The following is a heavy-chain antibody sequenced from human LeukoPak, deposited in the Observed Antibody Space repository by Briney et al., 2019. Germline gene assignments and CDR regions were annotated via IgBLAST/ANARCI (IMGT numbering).Heavy chain of an antibody. J-gene: IGHJ4*02. D-gene: IGHD6-13*01. CDR1: GYSFTTYW. V-gene: IGHV5-10-1*01. Sequence: GESLKISCKGSGYSFTTYWIGWVRQMPGKGLEWMGRIDPSDSYTNYSPSFQGHVTISADKSISTAYLQWSSLKASDTAMYYCARVQYRSSWYFDYWGQGTLVAVSS. CDR3: ARVQYRSSWYFDY. CDR2: IDPSDSYT.